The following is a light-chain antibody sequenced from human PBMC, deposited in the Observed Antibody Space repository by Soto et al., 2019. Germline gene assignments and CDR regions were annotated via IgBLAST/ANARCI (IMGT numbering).Light chain of an antibody. CDR1: GSNIGAGYD. CDR3: QSYDSSLSGFVV. V-gene: IGLV1-40*01. CDR2: GNS. J-gene: IGLJ2*01. Sequence: LTQPPSVSGAPGQRVTISCTGSGSNIGAGYDVHWYQQLPGTAPKLLIYGNSNRPSGVPDRFSGSRSGTSASLAITGLQAEDEADYYCQSYDSSLSGFVVFGGGTKLTVL.